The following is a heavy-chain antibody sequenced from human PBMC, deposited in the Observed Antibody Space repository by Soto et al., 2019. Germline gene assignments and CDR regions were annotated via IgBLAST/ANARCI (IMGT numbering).Heavy chain of an antibody. V-gene: IGHV4-59*01. D-gene: IGHD6-13*01. Sequence: SETLSLTCTVSGGSISSYYWSWIRQPPGKGLEWIGYIYYSGSTNYNPSLKSRVTISVDTSKNQFSLKLSSVTAADTAVYSCARSGSSDAFDIWGQGTMVTVSS. CDR2: IYYSGST. CDR3: ARSGSSDAFDI. CDR1: GGSISSYY. J-gene: IGHJ3*02.